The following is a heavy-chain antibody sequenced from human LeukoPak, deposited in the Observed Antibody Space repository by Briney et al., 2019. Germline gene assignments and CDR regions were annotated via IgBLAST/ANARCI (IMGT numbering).Heavy chain of an antibody. V-gene: IGHV3-23*01. CDR3: AKDLETYYYDSSGYPLGY. Sequence: GGSLRLSCAASGFTFSNYAMNWVRQAPGKGLEWVSSSSGSGDSTFYADSVKGRFTISRDNSKNTLYLQMNSLRAEDTAVYYCAKDLETYYYDSSGYPLGYWGQGTLVTVSS. D-gene: IGHD3-22*01. J-gene: IGHJ4*02. CDR2: SSGSGDST. CDR1: GFTFSNYA.